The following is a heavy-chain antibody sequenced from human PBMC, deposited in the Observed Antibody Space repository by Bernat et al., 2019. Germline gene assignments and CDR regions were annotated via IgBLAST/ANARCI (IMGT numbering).Heavy chain of an antibody. J-gene: IGHJ4*02. CDR1: GFSFSSYA. V-gene: IGHV3-23*01. CDR2: ISGSGHST. CDR3: AKESPRLDY. Sequence: EVQLLESGGGLLQPGGSLRLSCAASGFSFSSYAMSWVRQAPGKGLEWVSGISGSGHSTHYADSVKGRFTISRDNFKNTLYLQMNILRAEDMAIYYCAKESPRLDYWGQGTLVTVSS.